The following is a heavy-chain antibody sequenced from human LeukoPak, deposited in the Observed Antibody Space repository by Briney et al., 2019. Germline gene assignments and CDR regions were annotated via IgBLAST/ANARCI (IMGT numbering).Heavy chain of an antibody. J-gene: IGHJ4*02. CDR2: IFYTGST. D-gene: IGHD1-1*01. CDR3: ARSPGIWNEYGRLEY. CDR1: GDSISSGGHY. V-gene: IGHV4-31*03. Sequence: SETLSLTCTVSGDSISSGGHYWNWLRQRPGKGLEWIGYIFYTGSTYYNPSLKSRVTISVDTSKNQFSLKLSSVTAADTAVYYCARSPGIWNEYGRLEYWGQGALVTVS.